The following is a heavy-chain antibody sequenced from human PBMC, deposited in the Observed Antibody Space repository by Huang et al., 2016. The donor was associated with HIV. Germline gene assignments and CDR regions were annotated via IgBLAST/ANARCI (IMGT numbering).Heavy chain of an antibody. J-gene: IGHJ6*03. V-gene: IGHV1-69*13. CDR3: ASGASYEIWTPYYSGWHYSMDV. D-gene: IGHD3-9*01. Sequence: QVHLVQSGAEVKKPGSSVRVSCTASGGSFKISGISWVRQAPGQGLEWLGGSLPRLGRDNYEHKMSDRVTITARESTTTVYMDLTSLRPEDTAVYYCASGASYEIWTPYYSGWHYSMDVWGEGTTVTVSS. CDR2: SLPRLGRD. CDR1: GGSFKISG.